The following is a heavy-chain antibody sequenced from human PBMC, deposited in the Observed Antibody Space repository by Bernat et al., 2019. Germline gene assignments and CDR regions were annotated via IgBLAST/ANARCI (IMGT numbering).Heavy chain of an antibody. V-gene: IGHV3-33*01. D-gene: IGHD6-13*01. Sequence: GGAGGGVVQPGGSLRLSCAASGFTFNNYGMHWVRQVPGKGLEWVAVIWYDGNNKYYADSVKGRFTISRDNSKNTLYLQMNSLGAEDTAVYYCARLGSSWSFDYWGQGTLVTVSS. CDR1: GFTFNNYG. CDR2: IWYDGNNK. CDR3: ARLGSSWSFDY. J-gene: IGHJ4*02.